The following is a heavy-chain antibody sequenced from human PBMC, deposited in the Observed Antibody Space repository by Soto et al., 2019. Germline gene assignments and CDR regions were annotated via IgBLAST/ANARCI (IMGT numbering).Heavy chain of an antibody. CDR1: GFTFSSYA. Sequence: EVQLLESGGGLVQPGGSLRLSCAASGFTFSSYAMTWVRQAPGKGLEWVSTIGASGTTTYYADSVKGRFTISRDNSKKPLYLQMSRLRAEDTAVYYCAREGSAVVLATPGHWGQGTLVTVSS. CDR3: AREGSAVVLATPGH. D-gene: IGHD2-15*01. J-gene: IGHJ4*02. CDR2: IGASGTTT. V-gene: IGHV3-23*01.